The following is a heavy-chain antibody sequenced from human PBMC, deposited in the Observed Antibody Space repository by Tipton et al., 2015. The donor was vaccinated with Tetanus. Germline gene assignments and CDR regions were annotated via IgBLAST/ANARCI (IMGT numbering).Heavy chain of an antibody. Sequence: QLVQSGAEVKKPGESLRISCKASGYEFISYWIAWVRQMPGKGLEWMGVIYPADSDIRNSPSFQGQVTMSVDKSTSTAYLQWRSLKASDSAMYYCARHSGGSEIGHYDDMDVWGQGTTVTVSS. CDR1: GYEFISYW. V-gene: IGHV5-51*01. J-gene: IGHJ6*02. CDR2: IYPADSDI. D-gene: IGHD3-10*01. CDR3: ARHSGGSEIGHYDDMDV.